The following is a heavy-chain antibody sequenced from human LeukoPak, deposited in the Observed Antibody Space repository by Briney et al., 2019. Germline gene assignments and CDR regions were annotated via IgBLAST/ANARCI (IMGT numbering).Heavy chain of an antibody. D-gene: IGHD6-19*01. CDR2: INPNSGGT. CDR3: ARGAQQWLVQTYYFDY. J-gene: IGHJ4*02. Sequence: ASVKVSCKASGYTFTGYYMHWVRQAPGQGLVWMGRINPNSGGTNYAQKFQGRVTMTRDTSISTAYMELSRLRSDDTAVYYCARGAQQWLVQTYYFDYWGQGTLVTVSS. CDR1: GYTFTGYY. V-gene: IGHV1-2*06.